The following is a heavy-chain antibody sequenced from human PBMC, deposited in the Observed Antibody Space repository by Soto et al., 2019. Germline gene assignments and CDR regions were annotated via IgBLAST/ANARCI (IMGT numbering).Heavy chain of an antibody. J-gene: IGHJ4*02. V-gene: IGHV3-74*01. CDR1: GFTFNTHW. CDR3: ARAMTSVGAAAKGDF. Sequence: EVQLVESGGGLILPGGSLRLSCAASGFTFNTHWMHWVRQAPGKGLVWVSRINSDGSITDYADSVKSRFSISRDNPRNTLYLQMNSLSPEDTAVYYCARAMTSVGAAAKGDFWGQGTLVTVSS. CDR2: INSDGSIT. D-gene: IGHD1-26*01.